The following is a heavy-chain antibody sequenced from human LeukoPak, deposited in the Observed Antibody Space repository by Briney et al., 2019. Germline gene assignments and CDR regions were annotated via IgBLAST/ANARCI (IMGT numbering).Heavy chain of an antibody. V-gene: IGHV4-39*02. J-gene: IGHJ4*02. D-gene: IGHD6-19*01. Sequence: SETLSLTCTVSGGSISSSSYYWGWIRQPPGKGLEWIGSIYYSGSTYYNPSLKSRVTISVDTSKNQFALKLSSVTAADTAVYYCAKDRFQTRAVAGTVPLYWGQGTLVTVSS. CDR2: IYYSGST. CDR3: AKDRFQTRAVAGTVPLY. CDR1: GGSISSSSYY.